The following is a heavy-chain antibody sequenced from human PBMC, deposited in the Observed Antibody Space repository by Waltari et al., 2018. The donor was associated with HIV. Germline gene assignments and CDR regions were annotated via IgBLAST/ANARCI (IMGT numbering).Heavy chain of an antibody. Sequence: QVRLVESGGGVVPPGGSLRLSCAVSGFTFSGYGIHWVRQAPGKGLEWVAFIRHDDSNRYYRDSVKGRFTISRDNSKNTVDLQMNNLKAEDTAVYYCGKDSNYFYDSTGYYCDFWGQGTLVTVSS. D-gene: IGHD3-3*01. V-gene: IGHV3-30*02. J-gene: IGHJ4*02. CDR2: IRHDDSNR. CDR1: GFTFSGYG. CDR3: GKDSNYFYDSTGYYCDF.